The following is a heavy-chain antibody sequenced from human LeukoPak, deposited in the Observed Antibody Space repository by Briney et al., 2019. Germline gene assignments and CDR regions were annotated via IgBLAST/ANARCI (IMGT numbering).Heavy chain of an antibody. V-gene: IGHV3-74*01. D-gene: IGHD1-1*01. J-gene: IGHJ4*02. Sequence: GGSLRLSCATSGFTFTTFWMHWVRQAPGKGLVWVARINHDGSSANYVDSVKGRFTISRDNSKNTLYLQMNSLRAEDTAVYYCAKRRPSSGDFDYWGQGTLVTVSS. CDR1: GFTFTTFW. CDR2: INHDGSSA. CDR3: AKRRPSSGDFDY.